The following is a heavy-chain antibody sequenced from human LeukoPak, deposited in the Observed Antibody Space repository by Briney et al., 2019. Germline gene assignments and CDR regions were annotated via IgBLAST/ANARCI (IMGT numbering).Heavy chain of an antibody. D-gene: IGHD6-6*01. J-gene: IGHJ4*02. Sequence: PSETLSLTCGVYGGSFSAYYWSWIRQPPGKGLEWIGESNHSGSTTYNPSLKSRVTISVDTSKNQFSLKLSSVTAADTAVYYCAREQYSSSTMDYWGQGTLVTVSS. CDR1: GGSFSAYY. CDR3: AREQYSSSTMDY. V-gene: IGHV4-34*01. CDR2: SNHSGST.